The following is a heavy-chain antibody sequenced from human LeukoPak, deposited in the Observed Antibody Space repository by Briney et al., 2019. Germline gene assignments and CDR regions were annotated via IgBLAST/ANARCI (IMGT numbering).Heavy chain of an antibody. D-gene: IGHD6-19*01. CDR2: IRHDRGDE. V-gene: IGHV3-7*01. J-gene: IGHJ4*02. CDR1: GSMFSDYY. Sequence: GGSLRLSCVPSGSMFSDYYTRWVRQAPGKGLEWVADIRHDRGDEYNVGYVKGHFTISRDNAQNTLYIQMNSLRARGSTVYYCVREDSSGWHSFDYWGQGTLVTVSS. CDR3: VREDSSGWHSFDY.